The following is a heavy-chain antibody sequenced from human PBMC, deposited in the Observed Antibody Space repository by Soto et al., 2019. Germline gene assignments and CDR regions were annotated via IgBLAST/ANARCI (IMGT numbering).Heavy chain of an antibody. CDR2: ISYDGSNK. Sequence: QVQLVESGGGVVQPGRSLRLSCAASGFTFSSYAMHWVRQAPGKGLEWVAVISYDGSNKYYADSVKGRFTISRDNSKNSLYLQMNSLRAEETAVYYCARDGYDYGDYDSYYCYGMDVWGQGTTVTVAS. D-gene: IGHD4-17*01. J-gene: IGHJ6*02. V-gene: IGHV3-30-3*01. CDR1: GFTFSSYA. CDR3: ARDGYDYGDYDSYYCYGMDV.